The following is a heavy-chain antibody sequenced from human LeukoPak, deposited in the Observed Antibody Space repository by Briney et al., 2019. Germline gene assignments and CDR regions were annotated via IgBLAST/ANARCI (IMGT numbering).Heavy chain of an antibody. J-gene: IGHJ6*03. D-gene: IGHD3-22*01. CDR3: ARGAYYDSSGYYYSYYYYYYMDV. Sequence: SETLSLTCTVSGVSISSYYWSWIRQPPGKGLEWIGYIYYSGSTNYNPSLKSRVTISVDTSKNQFSLKLSSVTAADTAVYYCARGAYYDSSGYYYSYYYYYYMDVWGKGTTVTVSS. V-gene: IGHV4-59*01. CDR1: GVSISSYY. CDR2: IYYSGST.